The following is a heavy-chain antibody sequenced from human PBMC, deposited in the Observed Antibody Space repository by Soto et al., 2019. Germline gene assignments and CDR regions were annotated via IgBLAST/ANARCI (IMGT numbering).Heavy chain of an antibody. CDR1: GFTFSSYS. CDR2: ISSSSSYI. V-gene: IGHV3-21*01. Sequence: EVQLVESGGGLVKPGGSLRLSCAASGFTFSSYSMNWVRQAPGKGLEWVSSISSSSSYIYYADSVKGRFTISRDNAKNSLYLQMNSPRAEDTAVYYCARSMDDYVWGSYRRFDYWGQGTLVTVSS. J-gene: IGHJ4*02. CDR3: ARSMDDYVWGSYRRFDY. D-gene: IGHD3-16*02.